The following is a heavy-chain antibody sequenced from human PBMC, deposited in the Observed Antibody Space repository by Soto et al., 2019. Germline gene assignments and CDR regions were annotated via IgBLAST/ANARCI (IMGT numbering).Heavy chain of an antibody. CDR3: ARVFSRQLERGLNYYYYYMDV. CDR2: IYSGGST. J-gene: IGHJ6*03. D-gene: IGHD6-13*01. Sequence: GGSLRLSCAASGFTVSSNYMSWVRQAPGKGLEWVSVIYSGGSTYYADSVKGRFTISRDNSKNTLYLQMNSLRAEDTAVYYCARVFSRQLERGLNYYYYYMDVWGKGTTVTVSS. CDR1: GFTVSSNY. V-gene: IGHV3-66*01.